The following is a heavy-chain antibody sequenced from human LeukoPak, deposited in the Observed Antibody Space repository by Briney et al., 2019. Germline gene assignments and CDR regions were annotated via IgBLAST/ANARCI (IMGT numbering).Heavy chain of an antibody. V-gene: IGHV3-23*01. Sequence: PGGSLRLSCAASGFTFSSYAMSWVRQAPGKGLEWVSAVSGSGGSTYSADSVKGRFTISRDNSKNTLYLQMNSLRAEDTAVYYCAKDLQIRYFDWSCDYWGQGTLVTVSS. J-gene: IGHJ4*02. D-gene: IGHD3-9*01. CDR3: AKDLQIRYFDWSCDY. CDR1: GFTFSSYA. CDR2: VSGSGGST.